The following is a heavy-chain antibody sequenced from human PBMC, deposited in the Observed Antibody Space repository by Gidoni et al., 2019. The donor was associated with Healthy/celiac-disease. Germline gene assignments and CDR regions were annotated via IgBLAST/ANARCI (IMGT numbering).Heavy chain of an antibody. V-gene: IGHV3-73*01. J-gene: IGHJ4*02. Sequence: AYAASVKGRFTISRDDSKNTAYLQMNSLKTEDTAVYYCTRVSGGSDSTATEFDYWGQGTLVTVSS. CDR3: TRVSGGSDSTATEFDY. D-gene: IGHD3-10*01.